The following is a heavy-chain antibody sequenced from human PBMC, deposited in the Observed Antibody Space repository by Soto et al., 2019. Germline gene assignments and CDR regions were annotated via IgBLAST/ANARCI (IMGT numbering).Heavy chain of an antibody. D-gene: IGHD2-15*01. CDR2: IYYNGST. CDR3: ARGGPKLKGPSGRYFLRLDL. V-gene: IGHV4-31*03. J-gene: IGHJ6*02. CDR1: GASISSGGYY. Sequence: SETLSLTCTVSGASISSGGYYWNWVRQHPGKGLEWIGYIYYNGSTYYTPSLQSRISISRDTSKNQFSLNLSSVTAADTAVYFCARGGPKLKGPSGRYFLRLDLWGQGTTVTVSS.